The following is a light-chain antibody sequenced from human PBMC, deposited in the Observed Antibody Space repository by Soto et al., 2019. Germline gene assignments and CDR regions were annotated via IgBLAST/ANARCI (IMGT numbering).Light chain of an antibody. CDR3: QQYNNWPIT. V-gene: IGKV3-15*01. CDR1: QSVSSN. Sequence: EMVMTQSPATLSVSPGERATLSCRASQSVSSNLSWYQQKPGQAPMLLIYGASTRATGIPARFSGSGSGTEVTLTISSLQSEDFAVYYCQQYNNWPITFGQGTRLEIK. CDR2: GAS. J-gene: IGKJ5*01.